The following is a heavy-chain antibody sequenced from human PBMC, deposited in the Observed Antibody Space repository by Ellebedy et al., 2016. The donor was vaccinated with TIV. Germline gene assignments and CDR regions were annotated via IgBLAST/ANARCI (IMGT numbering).Heavy chain of an antibody. D-gene: IGHD2-21*01. Sequence: GESLKISCTASGFSVTTKYMSWIRQAPGTGLQWVSVIYSDNSGGATFYADSVKGRFTISRDNSKNTVYLQMNRLRVEGTAVYYCVRGVPHSRNQRAYYFDYWGQGTLLTVSS. CDR3: VRGVPHSRNQRAYYFDY. CDR2: IYSDNSGGAT. CDR1: GFSVTTKY. V-gene: IGHV3-53*01. J-gene: IGHJ4*02.